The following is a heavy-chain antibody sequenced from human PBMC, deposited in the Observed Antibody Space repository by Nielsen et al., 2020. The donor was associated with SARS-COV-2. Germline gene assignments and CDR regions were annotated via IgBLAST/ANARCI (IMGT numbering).Heavy chain of an antibody. Sequence: GEALKISCAASGFSFSDYEMHWVRQATGKGLEWVAGIGTAGDTYYPGSVKGRFTISRESAKNSLYLQVNSLRAGDTAVYYCARGSYDYYYMDVWGKGTTVTVSS. V-gene: IGHV3-13*01. CDR2: IGTAGDT. CDR1: GFSFSDYE. CDR3: ARGSYDYYYMDV. J-gene: IGHJ6*03. D-gene: IGHD2-15*01.